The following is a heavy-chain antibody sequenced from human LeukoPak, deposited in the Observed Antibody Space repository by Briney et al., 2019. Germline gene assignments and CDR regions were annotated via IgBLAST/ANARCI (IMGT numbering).Heavy chain of an antibody. D-gene: IGHD3-22*01. V-gene: IGHV3-7*01. J-gene: IGHJ4*02. CDR3: AREEVPQSYYDSTGFFDY. CDR2: IKQDGSEK. CDR1: GFTFSDYW. Sequence: GGSLRLSCAGSGFTFSDYWIHWVRQAPGKGLEWVASIKQDGSEKYYVDSVKGLFTISRDNAKNPLFLQMNSLRAEDTAVYYCAREEVPQSYYDSTGFFDYWGRGTLVTVSS.